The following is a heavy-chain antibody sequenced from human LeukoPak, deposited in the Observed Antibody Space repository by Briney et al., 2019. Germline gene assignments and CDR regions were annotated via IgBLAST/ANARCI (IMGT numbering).Heavy chain of an antibody. Sequence: GGSLRLSCAASGFTFSSYSMNWVRQAPGKGLEWVSYISSSSSTIYYADSVKGRFTISRDNAKNSLYLQMNSLRAEDTAVYYCANGEGIVVVPADPWYFDYWGQGTLVTVSS. CDR2: ISSSSSTI. J-gene: IGHJ4*02. D-gene: IGHD2-2*01. CDR1: GFTFSSYS. CDR3: ANGEGIVVVPADPWYFDY. V-gene: IGHV3-48*04.